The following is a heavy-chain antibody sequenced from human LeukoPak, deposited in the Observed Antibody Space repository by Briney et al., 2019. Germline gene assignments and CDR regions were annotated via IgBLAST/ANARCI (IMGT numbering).Heavy chain of an antibody. V-gene: IGHV3-33*01. CDR2: IWYDGSNQ. CDR1: GFTLRTYG. CDR3: ARTPTVRGATRGYLDH. J-gene: IGHJ4*02. Sequence: GRSPRLSCAASGFTLRTYGMHSVRQAPSKGREWVAGIWYDGSNQYYPPAVKGRFTISRDNAQNSVFLQMNSLRAEDTAVYYCARTPTVRGATRGYLDHWGPGIPVSVSS. D-gene: IGHD3-10*01.